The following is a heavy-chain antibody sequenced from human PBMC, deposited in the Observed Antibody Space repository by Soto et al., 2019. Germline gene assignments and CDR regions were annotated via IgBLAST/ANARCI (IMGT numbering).Heavy chain of an antibody. D-gene: IGHD6-6*01. CDR1: GYIFPDYY. J-gene: IGHJ4*01. CDR2: INPNGGGT. Sequence: GPSVKVSCKASGYIFPDYYVHLVRQAPGEGLEWMGRINPNGGGTNYAQKFEGWVTMTTDTSISTAYMELSRLNFDDTAVYYCARGERLVHFDSWSQGTLVTVSS. V-gene: IGHV1-2*04. CDR3: ARGERLVHFDS.